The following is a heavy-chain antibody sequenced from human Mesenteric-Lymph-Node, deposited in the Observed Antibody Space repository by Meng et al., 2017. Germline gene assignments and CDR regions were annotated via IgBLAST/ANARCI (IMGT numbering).Heavy chain of an antibody. J-gene: IGHJ4*02. CDR3: ARAGMLTGYYNVLDFDY. CDR1: GYTFTGYY. Sequence: ASVKVSCKASGYTFTGYYMHWVRQAPGQGLEWMGRINPNSGGTNYAQKFQGRVTMTRDTSISTAYMELSRLRSDDTAVYYCARAGMLTGYYNVLDFDYWGQGTLVTVSS. V-gene: IGHV1-2*06. D-gene: IGHD3-9*01. CDR2: INPNSGGT.